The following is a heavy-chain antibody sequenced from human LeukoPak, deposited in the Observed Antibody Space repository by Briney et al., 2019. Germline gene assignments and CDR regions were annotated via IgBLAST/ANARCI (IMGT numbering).Heavy chain of an antibody. CDR2: IIPIFGTA. CDR3: ARAAGPRYCSSTSCRNDYYYGMDV. V-gene: IGHV1-69*06. CDR1: GGTFSSYA. Sequence: ASATVSCTASGGTFSSYAISWVRQAPGQGLEWMGGIIPIFGTANYAQKFQGRVTITADKSTSTAYMELSSLRSEDTAVYYCARAAGPRYCSSTSCRNDYYYGMDVWGKGTTATVSS. D-gene: IGHD2-2*01. J-gene: IGHJ6*04.